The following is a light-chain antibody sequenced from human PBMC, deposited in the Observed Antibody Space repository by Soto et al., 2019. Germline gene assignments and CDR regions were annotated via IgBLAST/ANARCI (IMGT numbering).Light chain of an antibody. CDR2: GAS. V-gene: IGKV3-20*01. J-gene: IGKJ5*01. CDR1: QSLSSNF. Sequence: EIVLTQSPGILSLSPGERASLSCGASQSLSSNFLAWYQQKPGQAPRLLIYGASSRATGIPDRFSGTGSETDFPLTINRLEPEDFAVYYCQQYENSPITFGQGTRLEIK. CDR3: QQYENSPIT.